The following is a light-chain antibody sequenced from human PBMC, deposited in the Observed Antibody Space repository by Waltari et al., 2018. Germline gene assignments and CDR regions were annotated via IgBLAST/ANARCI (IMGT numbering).Light chain of an antibody. CDR2: LNFDGTH. CDR3: QTWGTAAHVV. CDR1: SGHSSYA. J-gene: IGLJ2*01. Sequence: QLVVTQSPSASASLGASLNLPCTLSSGHSSYAVACPQQHSQKGPRFLMKLNFDGTHDKGDGVPARFSGSNSGAERYLTISSLQSEDEADYYCQTWGTAAHVVFGGGTKLTVL. V-gene: IGLV4-69*01.